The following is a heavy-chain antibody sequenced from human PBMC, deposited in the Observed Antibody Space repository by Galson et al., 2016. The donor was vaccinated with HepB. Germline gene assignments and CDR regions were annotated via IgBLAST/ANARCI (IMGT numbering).Heavy chain of an antibody. CDR2: INHVGLT. Sequence: SETLSLTCAVYDGPLSGYYWTWIRQPPGQGLEWLGEINHVGLTNYNPSLKSRVTISVDTSSNHFPLQLTSVTAADTAVYYCARGRLPQAHLDLWGQGTLVTVSS. CDR1: DGPLSGYY. D-gene: IGHD5-12*01. V-gene: IGHV4-34*01. J-gene: IGHJ5*02. CDR3: ARGRLPQAHLDL.